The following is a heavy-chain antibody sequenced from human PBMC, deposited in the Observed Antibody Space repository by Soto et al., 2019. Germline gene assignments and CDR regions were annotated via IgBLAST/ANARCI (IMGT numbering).Heavy chain of an antibody. D-gene: IGHD3-9*01. Sequence: EVQLVESGGDLVQPGRSLRLACTASGFKFDDYAMHWVRQAPGKGLEWVSGISWKSGSMNYADSVKGRFTISSDNAKNSLYLQMNSLRSEDTALYYCAKDIYDILTGYSRGDGLDLWGHGTMVTVSS. CDR1: GFKFDDYA. J-gene: IGHJ3*01. CDR3: AKDIYDILTGYSRGDGLDL. CDR2: ISWKSGSM. V-gene: IGHV3-9*01.